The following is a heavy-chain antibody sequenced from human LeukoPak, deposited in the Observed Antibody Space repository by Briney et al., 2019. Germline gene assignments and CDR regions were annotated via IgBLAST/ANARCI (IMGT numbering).Heavy chain of an antibody. V-gene: IGHV1-8*03. Sequence: ASVKVSCKASGYTFTSYDINWVRQATGQGLEWMEWMNPNSGNTGYAQKFQGRVTITRNTSISTAYMELSSLRSDDTAVYYCARDAIAVAGSDFDYWGQGTLVTVSS. J-gene: IGHJ4*02. D-gene: IGHD6-19*01. CDR2: MNPNSGNT. CDR1: GYTFTSYD. CDR3: ARDAIAVAGSDFDY.